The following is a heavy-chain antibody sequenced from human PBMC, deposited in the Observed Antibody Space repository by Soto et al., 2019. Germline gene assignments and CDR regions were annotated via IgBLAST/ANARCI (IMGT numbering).Heavy chain of an antibody. CDR2: INPTGDTT. Sequence: GASVKVSCKASGNTFTTYYIHWVRQAPGQGLEWMGIINPTGDTTVYAPKFQGRFTISRDNSKNMLYLQMNSLRVEDTAVYYCAREVRVRGFAFDIWGQGTMVTVSS. CDR1: GNTFTTYY. J-gene: IGHJ3*02. D-gene: IGHD3-3*01. V-gene: IGHV1-46*01. CDR3: AREVRVRGFAFDI.